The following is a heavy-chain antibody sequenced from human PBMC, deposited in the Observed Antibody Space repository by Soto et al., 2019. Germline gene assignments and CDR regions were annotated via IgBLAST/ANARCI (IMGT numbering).Heavy chain of an antibody. CDR3: ARPGAYSYGFAS. CDR1: GYTFTSYA. CDR2: INAGNGNT. J-gene: IGHJ4*02. V-gene: IGHV1-3*01. Sequence: AASVKVSCKASGYTFTSYAMHWVRQAPGQRLEWMGWINAGNGNTKYSQKFQGRVTITRDTSASTAYMELSSLRSEDTAVYYCARPGAYSYGFASWGQGPLVPVS. D-gene: IGHD5-12*01.